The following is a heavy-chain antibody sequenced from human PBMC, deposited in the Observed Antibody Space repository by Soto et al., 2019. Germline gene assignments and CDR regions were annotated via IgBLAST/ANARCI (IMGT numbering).Heavy chain of an antibody. V-gene: IGHV3-30-3*01. Sequence: GGSLRLSCAASGFTFSSYAMHWVRQAPGKGLEWVAVISYDGSNKYYADSVKGRFTISRDNSKNTLYLQMNSLRAEDTAVYYCADDSGYSSSLDYWGQGTLVTVSS. CDR1: GFTFSSYA. D-gene: IGHD6-13*01. CDR2: ISYDGSNK. J-gene: IGHJ4*02. CDR3: ADDSGYSSSLDY.